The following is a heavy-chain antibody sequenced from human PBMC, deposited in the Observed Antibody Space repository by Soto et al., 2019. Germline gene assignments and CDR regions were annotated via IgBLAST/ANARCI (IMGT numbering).Heavy chain of an antibody. J-gene: IGHJ5*02. Sequence: SETLSLTCTVSGGSISSGGYYWSWIRQHPGKGLEWIGYIYYSGSTYYNPSLKSRVTISVDTSKDQFSLKLSSVTAADTAVYYCARVPCSSTSCISNWFDPWGQGTLVTVSS. CDR1: GGSISSGGYY. D-gene: IGHD2-2*01. V-gene: IGHV4-31*03. CDR2: IYYSGST. CDR3: ARVPCSSTSCISNWFDP.